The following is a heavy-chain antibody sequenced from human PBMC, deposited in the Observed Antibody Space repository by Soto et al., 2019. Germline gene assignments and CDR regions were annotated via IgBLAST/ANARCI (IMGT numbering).Heavy chain of an antibody. V-gene: IGHV1-18*01. CDR2: ISAYNGNT. CDR3: ASLGIAAAGTALTVYYYYYGMDV. CDR1: GYTFTSYG. Sequence: QVQLVQSGAEVKKPGASVKVSCKASGYTFTSYGISWVRQAPGQGLEWMGWISAYNGNTNYAQKLQGRVTMTTDTSTSTAYMELRSLRSDDTAVYYCASLGIAAAGTALTVYYYYYGMDVWGQGTTVTVSS. J-gene: IGHJ6*02. D-gene: IGHD6-13*01.